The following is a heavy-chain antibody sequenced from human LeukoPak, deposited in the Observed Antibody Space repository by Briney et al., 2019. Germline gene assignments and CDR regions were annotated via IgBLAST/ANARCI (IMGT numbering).Heavy chain of an antibody. CDR1: GGPVSSGSYY. J-gene: IGHJ6*02. V-gene: IGHV4-61*01. CDR2: IYYSGST. Sequence: SETLSLTCTVSGGPVSSGSYYWSWIRQPPGKGLEWIGYIYYSGSTNYNPSLKSRVTISVDTSKNQFSLKLSSVTAADTAVYYCARDRIVVVPAAIVSYYYGMDVWGQGTTVTVSS. CDR3: ARDRIVVVPAAIVSYYYGMDV. D-gene: IGHD2-2*01.